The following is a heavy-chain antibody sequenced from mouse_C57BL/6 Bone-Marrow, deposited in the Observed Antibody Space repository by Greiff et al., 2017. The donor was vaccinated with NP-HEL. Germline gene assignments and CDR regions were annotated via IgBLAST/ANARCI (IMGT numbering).Heavy chain of an antibody. V-gene: IGHV6-3*01. J-gene: IGHJ3*01. Sequence: EVQGVESGGGLVQPGGSMKLSCVASGFTFSNYWMNWVRQSPEKGLEWVAQIRLKSDNYATHYAESVKGRFTISRDDSKSSVYLQMNNLRAEDTGIYYCTVYYGSSGEAWFAYWGQGTLVTVSA. D-gene: IGHD1-1*01. CDR2: IRLKSDNYAT. CDR1: GFTFSNYW. CDR3: TVYYGSSGEAWFAY.